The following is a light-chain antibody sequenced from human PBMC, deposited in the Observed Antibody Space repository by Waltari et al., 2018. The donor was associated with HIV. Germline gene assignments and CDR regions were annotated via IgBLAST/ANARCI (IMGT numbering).Light chain of an antibody. Sequence: SYELTQPPSVSVSSGQTASVTYSGVQLGHKSVSWYQQRSGPAPRLVIYQTNHRPSGIPERFSGSTSENTATLTINETQPLDEAEYSCQAWDGGTIVFGGGTKLNVL. CDR2: QTN. J-gene: IGLJ3*02. V-gene: IGLV3-1*01. CDR3: QAWDGGTIV. CDR1: QLGHKS.